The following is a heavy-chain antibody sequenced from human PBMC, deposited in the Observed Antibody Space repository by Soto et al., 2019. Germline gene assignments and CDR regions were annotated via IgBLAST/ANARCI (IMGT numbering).Heavy chain of an antibody. CDR1: GYTFSTYG. Sequence: QVQLVQSGAEVKPPGASVKVSCKASGYTFSTYGICWVRQAPGQGPEWMGWINPYNGKTNYGQNFQGRVTMTTEPSRRTAYMELRSLRSDDTAVYYCASVQIVVVVAGVPGDSWGQGSLVTVSS. D-gene: IGHD2-15*01. J-gene: IGHJ5*01. V-gene: IGHV1-18*01. CDR3: ASVQIVVVVAGVPGDS. CDR2: INPYNGKT.